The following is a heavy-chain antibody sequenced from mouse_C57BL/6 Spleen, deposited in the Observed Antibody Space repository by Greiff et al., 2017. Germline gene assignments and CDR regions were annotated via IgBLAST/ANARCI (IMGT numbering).Heavy chain of an antibody. CDR3: ARSYYYGSSPVDY. J-gene: IGHJ2*01. V-gene: IGHV14-3*01. CDR2: IDPANGNT. CDR1: GFNIKNTY. Sequence: VQLQESVAELVRPGASVKLSCTASGFNIKNTYMHWVKQRPEQGLEWIGRIDPANGNTKYAPKFQGKATITADTSSNTAYLQLSSLTSEDTAIYYCARSYYYGSSPVDYWGPGTTLTVSS. D-gene: IGHD1-1*01.